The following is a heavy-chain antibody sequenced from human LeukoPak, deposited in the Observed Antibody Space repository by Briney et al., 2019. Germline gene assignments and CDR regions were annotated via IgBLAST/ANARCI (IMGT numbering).Heavy chain of an antibody. V-gene: IGHV3-72*01. CDR2: SRNKAYSYTT. Sequence: SLRLSCAASGFSFSDHYMDWVRQAPAKGLEWVGRSRNKAYSYTTEYAASVKGRFTILRDDSKNSLYLQMTSLKTEDTAVYYCARRGGNNYVDYWGRGTLVTVSS. CDR1: GFSFSDHY. J-gene: IGHJ4*02. D-gene: IGHD1-20*01. CDR3: ARRGGNNYVDY.